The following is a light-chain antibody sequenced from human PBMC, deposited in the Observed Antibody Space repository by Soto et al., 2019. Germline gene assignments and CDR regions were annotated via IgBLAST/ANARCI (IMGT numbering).Light chain of an antibody. V-gene: IGKV3-15*01. J-gene: IGKJ1*01. CDR2: AAS. CDR1: QSVNTN. Sequence: EVVMTQSPATLSVSPGERATLSCRASQSVNTNLAWYQQKPGQAPRVLIYAASTMATGIPDRFSGSGSGTDFTLTISSLQSEDFVLYYCQEYNDWPRGTFGQGTKVEVK. CDR3: QEYNDWPRGT.